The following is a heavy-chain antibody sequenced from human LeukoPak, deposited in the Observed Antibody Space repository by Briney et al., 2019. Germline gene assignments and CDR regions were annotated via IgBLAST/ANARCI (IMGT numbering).Heavy chain of an antibody. V-gene: IGHV1-2*02. CDR2: INPNSGGT. Sequence: GASVKVSCKASGYTFTGYYMHWVRQAPGQGLEWMGWINPNSGGTNYAQKFQGRATMTRDTSISTAYMELSRLRSDDTAVYYCARAGRFLEWLCDYWGQGTLVTVSS. CDR1: GYTFTGYY. D-gene: IGHD3-3*01. CDR3: ARAGRFLEWLCDY. J-gene: IGHJ4*02.